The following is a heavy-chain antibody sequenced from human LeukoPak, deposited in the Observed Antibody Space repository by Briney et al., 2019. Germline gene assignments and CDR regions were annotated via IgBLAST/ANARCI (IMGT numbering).Heavy chain of an antibody. CDR1: GGTLSSYA. J-gene: IGHJ4*02. Sequence: SVNVSCESSGGTLSSYAISWVRKAPGQGLEWMGGIIPIFGTANYAQKFQGRVTITADESTSTAYMELSSLRSEDTAVYYCARSGRTVEMAYYFDYWGQGTLVTVSS. CDR3: ARSGRTVEMAYYFDY. CDR2: IIPIFGTA. D-gene: IGHD5-24*01. V-gene: IGHV1-69*13.